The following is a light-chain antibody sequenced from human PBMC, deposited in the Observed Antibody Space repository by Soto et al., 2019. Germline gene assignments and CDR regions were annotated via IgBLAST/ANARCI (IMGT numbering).Light chain of an antibody. V-gene: IGLV3-1*01. CDR1: KLGDKY. CDR3: QAWDSSTHVV. Sequence: SYELTQPPSVSVSPGQTASITCSGDKLGDKYASWYQQKPGQSPVLLIYQDIKRPSGIPERFSGSNSGNTATLTISGTQAIDEADYYCQAWDSSTHVVFGGGTKLTVL. CDR2: QDI. J-gene: IGLJ2*01.